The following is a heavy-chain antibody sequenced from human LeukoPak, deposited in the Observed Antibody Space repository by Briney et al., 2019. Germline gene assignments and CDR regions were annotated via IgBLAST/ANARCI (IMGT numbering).Heavy chain of an antibody. Sequence: ASVKVSCKASGYTFTGYYMHWVRQAPGQGLEWMGWINPNSGGTNCAQKFQGRVTMTRDTSISTAYMELSRLRSDDTAVYYCARPHVLRYFDWSQYYGMDVWGQGTTVTVSS. V-gene: IGHV1-2*02. CDR2: INPNSGGT. D-gene: IGHD3-9*01. CDR1: GYTFTGYY. CDR3: ARPHVLRYFDWSQYYGMDV. J-gene: IGHJ6*02.